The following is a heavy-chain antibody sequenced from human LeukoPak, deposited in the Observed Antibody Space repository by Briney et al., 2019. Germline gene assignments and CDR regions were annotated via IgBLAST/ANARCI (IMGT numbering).Heavy chain of an antibody. V-gene: IGHV1-8*01. CDR1: GYTFTIYD. CDR3: ARGRWELLDY. CDR2: MNPNSGNT. J-gene: IGHJ4*02. Sequence: ASVKVSCKASGYTFTIYDINWVRQATGQGLEWMGWMNPNSGNTGHAQKFQGRVTMTRNTSISTAYMELSSLRSEDTAVYYCARGRWELLDYWGQGTLVTVSS. D-gene: IGHD1-26*01.